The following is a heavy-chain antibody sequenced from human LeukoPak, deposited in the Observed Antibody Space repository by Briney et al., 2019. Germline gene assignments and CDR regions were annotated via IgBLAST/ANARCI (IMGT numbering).Heavy chain of an antibody. J-gene: IGHJ4*02. CDR2: ISAYNGNT. CDR1: GYTFTSYG. V-gene: IGHV1-18*01. Sequence: GASVKVSCKASGYTFTSYGISWVRQAPGQGLEWMGWISAYNGNTNYAQKLQGRVTMTTDTSTSTAYMELRSLRSDDTAVYYCARTTVDIVVVPAAVDYWGQGTLVTVSS. CDR3: ARTTVDIVVVPAAVDY. D-gene: IGHD2-2*03.